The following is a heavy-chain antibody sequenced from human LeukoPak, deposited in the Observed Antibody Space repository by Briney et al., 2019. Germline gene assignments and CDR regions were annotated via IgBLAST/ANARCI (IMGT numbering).Heavy chain of an antibody. Sequence: LGGSLRLSCAVSGFTFSSYEMNWVSQATGKGLEWVAYISSSGRTIDYADSVKGRFTRSRENAKNSLDLQMNSLKAEDTAVYYSARASPPDYSSGWYPFDYWGQGTLVTVSS. CDR1: GFTFSSYE. CDR3: ARASPPDYSSGWYPFDY. J-gene: IGHJ4*02. CDR2: ISSSGRTI. D-gene: IGHD6-13*01. V-gene: IGHV3-48*03.